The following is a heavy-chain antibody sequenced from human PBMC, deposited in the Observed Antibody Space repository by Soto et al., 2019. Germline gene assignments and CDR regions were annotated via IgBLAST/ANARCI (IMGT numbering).Heavy chain of an antibody. D-gene: IGHD3-3*01. CDR2: INPNSGGT. Sequence: ASVKVSCKASGYTFTGYYMHWVRQAPGQGLEWMGWINPNSGGTNYAQKFQGRVTMTRDTSISTAYMELSRLISDDTAVYYCARAPARFLEWSVLFDCWGQGTLVTVSS. CDR3: ARAPARFLEWSVLFDC. CDR1: GYTFTGYY. V-gene: IGHV1-2*02. J-gene: IGHJ4*02.